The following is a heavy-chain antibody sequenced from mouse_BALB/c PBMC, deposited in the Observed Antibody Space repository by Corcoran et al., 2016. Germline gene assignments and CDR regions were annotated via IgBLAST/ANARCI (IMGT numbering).Heavy chain of an antibody. CDR1: GYSFTGYY. J-gene: IGHJ3*01. CDR2: INPYNGAT. CDR3: ARDVASWFAY. Sequence: EVQLQQSGPELVKPGASVKISCKASGYSFTGYYMHWEKQSHVKSLEWIGRINPYNGATSYNQNFKDKASLTVDKSSSTAYMELHSLTSEDSAVYYCARDVASWFAYWGQGTLVTVSA. V-gene: IGHV1-26*01.